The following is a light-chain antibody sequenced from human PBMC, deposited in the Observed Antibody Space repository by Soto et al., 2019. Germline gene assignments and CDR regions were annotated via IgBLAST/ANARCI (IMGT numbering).Light chain of an antibody. V-gene: IGKV1-39*01. J-gene: IGKJ5*01. CDR3: EQTYSTPVN. CDR2: GAY. Sequence: DTQLTQSPSSLSTSAGDTVTVTFLTSQKINNYLNWYQQKPGKAPKLMIYGAYSVQSGVKLRFSGSGSGTEFTLTIRSMQPEDFAIYYCEQTYSTPVNFGKGKQLEIK. CDR1: QKINNY.